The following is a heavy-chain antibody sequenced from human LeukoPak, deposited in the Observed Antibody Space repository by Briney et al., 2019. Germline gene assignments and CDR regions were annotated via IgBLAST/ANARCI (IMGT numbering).Heavy chain of an antibody. J-gene: IGHJ6*03. D-gene: IGHD2-15*01. CDR3: GRGRGTSGSNRDFYYYYYMDG. CDR1: GYIFTDYA. Sequence: GASVKVSCKASGYIFTDYAIHWLRQAPGQRPEWMGWMNAGNGNTKYSQQFQGRITLIRDTSAATAYMELSSLRHDDLAVYYCGRGRGTSGSNRDFYYYYYMDGWGKGTTVTVSS. V-gene: IGHV1-3*03. CDR2: MNAGNGNT.